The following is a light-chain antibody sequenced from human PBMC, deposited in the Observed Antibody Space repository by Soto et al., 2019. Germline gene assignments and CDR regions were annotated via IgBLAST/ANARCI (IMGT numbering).Light chain of an antibody. J-gene: IGKJ1*01. V-gene: IGKV3-15*01. CDR3: PPSDDCPLT. CDR1: QSVSSH. Sequence: ERVMTQSPAILSVSPGERATLSCRASQSVSSHLAWYQQKPGQAPRLLIDGVSTRATGTPARFSGSGSGTEFPLTVIRLQSQDFAIYFCPPSDDCPLTFAQGTRWLSN. CDR2: GVS.